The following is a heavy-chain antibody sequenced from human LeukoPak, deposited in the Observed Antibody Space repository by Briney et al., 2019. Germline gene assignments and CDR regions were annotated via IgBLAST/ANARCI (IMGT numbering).Heavy chain of an antibody. Sequence: GGSLRLSCAASGFTVDSNYLSWVRQAPGKGLEWVSTIYTGGNTYYAASVKGRFTISRDFSKNTVFLHMNSLRAEDTAMYYCTRGDDSGYYDYFDYWGQGALVTVSS. V-gene: IGHV3-53*01. CDR2: IYTGGNT. D-gene: IGHD3-22*01. CDR1: GFTVDSNY. J-gene: IGHJ4*02. CDR3: TRGDDSGYYDYFDY.